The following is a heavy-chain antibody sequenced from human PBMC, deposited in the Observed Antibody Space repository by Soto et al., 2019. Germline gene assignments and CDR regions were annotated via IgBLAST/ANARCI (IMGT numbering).Heavy chain of an antibody. CDR1: FIGDR. D-gene: IGHD6-6*01. CDR3: ARRAARRPFDY. V-gene: IGHV4-34*01. J-gene: IGHJ4*02. CDR2: INHSGST. Sequence: FIGDRRSRIRQPPGKGLEWIGEINHSGSTNYNPSLKSRVTISVDTSKNQFSLKLSSVTAADTAVYYCARRAARRPFDYWGQGTLVTVSS.